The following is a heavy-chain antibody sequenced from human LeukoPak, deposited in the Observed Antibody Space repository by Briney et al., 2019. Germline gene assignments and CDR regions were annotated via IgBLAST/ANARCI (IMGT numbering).Heavy chain of an antibody. Sequence: GGSLRLSCAASGFTFSSYAMSWVRQAPGKGLEWVSAISGSGGSTYYADSVKGRFTISRDNSKNTLYLQTNSPRAEDTAVYYCAKDRWYYYDSMGVDYWGQGTLVTVSS. CDR2: ISGSGGST. J-gene: IGHJ4*02. D-gene: IGHD3-22*01. CDR1: GFTFSSYA. V-gene: IGHV3-23*01. CDR3: AKDRWYYYDSMGVDY.